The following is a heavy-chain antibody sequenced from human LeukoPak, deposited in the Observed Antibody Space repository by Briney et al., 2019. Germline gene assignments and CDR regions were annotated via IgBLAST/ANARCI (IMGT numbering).Heavy chain of an antibody. D-gene: IGHD2-15*01. J-gene: IGHJ4*02. CDR3: ARVVGYCSGGSCYSHFDY. CDR2: IYYSGST. Sequence: PSQTLSLTCTVSGGSISSGGYYWRWIRQHPGKGLEWIGYIYYSGSTYYNPSLKSRVTISVDTSKNQFSLKLSSVTAADTAVYYCARVVGYCSGGSCYSHFDYWGQGTLVTVSS. V-gene: IGHV4-31*03. CDR1: GGSISSGGYY.